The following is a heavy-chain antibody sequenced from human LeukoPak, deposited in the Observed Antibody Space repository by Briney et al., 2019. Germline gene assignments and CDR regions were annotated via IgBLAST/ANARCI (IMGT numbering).Heavy chain of an antibody. D-gene: IGHD1-7*01. CDR1: GFTFRSYW. Sequence: GGSLRLSCAASGFTFRSYWMHWVRQAPGKGLVWVSRINGDGSSTSYADSVKGRFTISRDNAKNTLYLQMNSPRAEDTAVYYCAGGELLLDYWGQGTLVTVSS. CDR3: AGGELLLDY. CDR2: INGDGSST. V-gene: IGHV3-74*01. J-gene: IGHJ4*02.